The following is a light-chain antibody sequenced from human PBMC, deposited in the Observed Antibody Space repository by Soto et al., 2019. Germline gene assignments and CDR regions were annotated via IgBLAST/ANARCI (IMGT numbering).Light chain of an antibody. Sequence: DIQMTQSPSTLSASVGDRVTVTCRASQSVSSWLAWYQQKPGKAPKLLIYDGSSLERGVPSRFRGSGSGTKFTLAVTSLQSDDFATYYCQRYSGYATFGQGSKVEMK. CDR1: QSVSSW. V-gene: IGKV1-5*01. J-gene: IGKJ1*01. CDR3: QRYSGYAT. CDR2: DGS.